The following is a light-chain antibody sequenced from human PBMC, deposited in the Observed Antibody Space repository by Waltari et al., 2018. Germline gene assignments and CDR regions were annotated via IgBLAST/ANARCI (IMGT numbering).Light chain of an antibody. Sequence: QSVLTQPPSASGTPGQWVTISCSGSSSTIGSNTVNWYQQLPGTAPKPLIFSNNQRPSGVPDRFSGSKSGTSASLAISGLQSEDEADYYCAAWDDSLNGPVFGGGTKLTVL. CDR2: SNN. CDR3: AAWDDSLNGPV. V-gene: IGLV1-44*01. CDR1: SSTIGSNT. J-gene: IGLJ3*02.